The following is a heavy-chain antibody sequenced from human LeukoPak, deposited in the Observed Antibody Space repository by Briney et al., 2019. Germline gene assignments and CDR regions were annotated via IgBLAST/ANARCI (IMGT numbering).Heavy chain of an antibody. CDR2: IKSKTDGGTT. CDR1: GFTFSNAW. J-gene: IGHJ4*02. CDR3: TTTFRGEYYSDSSLFDY. D-gene: IGHD3-22*01. Sequence: GGSLRLSCAASGFTFSNAWMSWVRQAPGKGLEWVGRIKSKTDGGTTDYAAPVKGRFTISRDDSKNTLYLQMNSLKTEDTAVYYCTTTFRGEYYSDSSLFDYWGQGTLVTVSS. V-gene: IGHV3-15*01.